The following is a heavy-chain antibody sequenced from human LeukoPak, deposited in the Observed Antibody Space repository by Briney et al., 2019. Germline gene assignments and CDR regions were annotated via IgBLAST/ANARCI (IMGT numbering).Heavy chain of an antibody. Sequence: SETLSLTCIVSGGSISGYYWSWIRQPPGKGLEWIGSIYYSGSTDYNPSLKSRVIILVDTSKNQFSLSLISVTAADTAVYYCARDGVSALNLYSDLWGRGTLVTVSS. CDR3: ARDGVSALNLYSDL. CDR1: GGSISGYY. V-gene: IGHV4-59*01. D-gene: IGHD3-3*01. CDR2: IYYSGST. J-gene: IGHJ2*01.